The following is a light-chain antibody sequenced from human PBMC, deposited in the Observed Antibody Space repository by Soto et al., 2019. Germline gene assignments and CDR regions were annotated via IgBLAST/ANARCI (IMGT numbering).Light chain of an antibody. V-gene: IGKV4-1*01. J-gene: IGKJ1*01. CDR2: WAS. CDR1: QSVLHRSKRKNY. Sequence: TPPAYSRSGALDERSSINCRSSQSVLHRSKRKNYLAWYQQKAGQPPKLLISWASTRESGVPDRFSGSGSGTDFTLTISALQSEDFAVYYCQHYNNWPPWTFGQGTKVDI. CDR3: QHYNNWPPWT.